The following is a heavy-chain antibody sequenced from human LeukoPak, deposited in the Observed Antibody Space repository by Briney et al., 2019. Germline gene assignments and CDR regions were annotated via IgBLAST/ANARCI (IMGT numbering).Heavy chain of an antibody. CDR1: GVSISSYY. J-gene: IGHJ4*02. CDR3: ARAGGSGSYSYFDY. CDR2: IYYSGST. D-gene: IGHD3-10*01. Sequence: SETLSLTCTVSGVSISSYYWSWIRQPPGKGLEWVGYIYYSGSTNYNPSLKSRVTISVDTSKNQFSLKLSSVTAADTAVYYCARAGGSGSYSYFDYWGQGTLVTVS. V-gene: IGHV4-59*01.